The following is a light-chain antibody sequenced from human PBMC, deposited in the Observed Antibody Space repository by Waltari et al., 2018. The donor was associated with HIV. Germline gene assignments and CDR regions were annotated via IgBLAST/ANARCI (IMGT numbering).Light chain of an antibody. CDR1: SSHIGGYNY. J-gene: IGLJ2*01. V-gene: IGLV2-8*01. CDR3: SSFAPTNKFYVL. Sequence: QSTLTQPPSASGSPGQSVTLSCTGTSSHIGGYNYVSWYQQHPGKAPKLLMTEVTMRPSGVPDRFSGSKSGNTASLTVSGLQADDEALYYCSSFAPTNKFYVLFGGGTTLTVL. CDR2: EVT.